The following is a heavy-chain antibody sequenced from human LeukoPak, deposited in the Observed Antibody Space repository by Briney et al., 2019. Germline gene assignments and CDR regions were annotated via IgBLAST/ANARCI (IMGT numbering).Heavy chain of an antibody. V-gene: IGHV1-18*01. CDR3: ARDLTPYSGYYYEYFQH. D-gene: IGHD3-22*01. CDR1: GYTFTSYG. J-gene: IGHJ1*01. CDR2: ISAYNGNT. Sequence: GSVKVSCKASGYTFTSYGISWVRQAPGQGLEWMGWISAYNGNTNYAQKLQGRVTMTTDTSTSTAYMELRSLRSDDTAVYYCARDLTPYSGYYYEYFQHWGQGTLVTVSS.